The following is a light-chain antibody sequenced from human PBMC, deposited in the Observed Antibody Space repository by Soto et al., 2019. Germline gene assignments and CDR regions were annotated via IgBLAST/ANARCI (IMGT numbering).Light chain of an antibody. V-gene: IGKV1-39*01. J-gene: IGKJ1*01. CDR2: ATS. CDR1: QGISTY. CDR3: QQSYSITWT. Sequence: DIQMTQYPSSLSASLGDRVTITCRACQGISTYLIWYQQKPGKACKRLIYATSSLQSGVPSRFSGSGYETDFPLTISSLQPEDFATYSCQQSYSITWTFGQGTKVDIK.